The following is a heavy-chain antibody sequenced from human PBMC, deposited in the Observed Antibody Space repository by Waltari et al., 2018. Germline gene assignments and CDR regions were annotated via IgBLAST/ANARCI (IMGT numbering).Heavy chain of an antibody. V-gene: IGHV3-43*01. Sequence: VQLVESGGGLVQPGRSLRLSCAASGFTFDDYAMHWVRQAPGKGLEWVSLISWDGGSTYYADSVKGRFTISRDNSKNSLYLQMNSLRTEDTALYYCAKDRSPDDAFDIWGQGTMVTVSS. CDR3: AKDRSPDDAFDI. CDR2: ISWDGGST. J-gene: IGHJ3*02. CDR1: GFTFDDYA.